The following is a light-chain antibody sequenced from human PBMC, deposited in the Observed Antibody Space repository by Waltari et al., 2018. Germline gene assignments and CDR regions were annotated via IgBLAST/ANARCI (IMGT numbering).Light chain of an antibody. CDR1: QSVLYTSNNKNY. CDR2: WAS. Sequence: DFVMTQSPDSLAVSLGERATVNCKSSQSVLYTSNNKNYLAWYQQKPGQPPKLLIYWASTRVSGVPDRFSGSGSGTDFTLTISSLQAEDVAVYYCQQYYRSPLTFGGGTQVEIK. V-gene: IGKV4-1*01. J-gene: IGKJ4*01. CDR3: QQYYRSPLT.